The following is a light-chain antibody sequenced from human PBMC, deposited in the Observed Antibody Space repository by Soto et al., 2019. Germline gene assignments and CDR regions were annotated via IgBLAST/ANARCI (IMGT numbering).Light chain of an antibody. Sequence: EIVLTQSPVTLSLSPGERATLSCRASQSISSSLAWYQQKPGQAPRLLIYNAANRATGIPARFSGSGSGTDFTLTISRLEPEDFAVYYCQQRSNWPRTFGQGTKVEIK. CDR1: QSISSS. V-gene: IGKV3-11*01. J-gene: IGKJ1*01. CDR3: QQRSNWPRT. CDR2: NAA.